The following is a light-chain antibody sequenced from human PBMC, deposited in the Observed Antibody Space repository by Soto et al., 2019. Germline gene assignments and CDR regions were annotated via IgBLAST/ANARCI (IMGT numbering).Light chain of an antibody. Sequence: DIQMTQSPSSLSASVGDRVTITCRASQGISDDLAWYQQKPDKAPKRLIYDASTLQSGVPSRFSGSGAGTEFTLTISSLQPEDFATYYCLQHNHYPWTFGQGTQVEIK. J-gene: IGKJ1*01. CDR1: QGISDD. CDR2: DAS. V-gene: IGKV1-17*01. CDR3: LQHNHYPWT.